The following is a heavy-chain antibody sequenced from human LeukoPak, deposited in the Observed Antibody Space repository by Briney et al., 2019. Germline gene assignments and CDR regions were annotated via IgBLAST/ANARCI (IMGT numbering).Heavy chain of an antibody. CDR1: GFTFSSYA. CDR3: ATPIAATRL. D-gene: IGHD6-13*01. Sequence: GGSLRLFCAASGFTFSSYAMSWVRQAPGKGLEWVSAISGSGGSTYYADSVKGRFTISRDNFRNTLYLQMNSLRAEDTAVYYCATPIAATRLWGQGTLVTVSS. CDR2: ISGSGGST. J-gene: IGHJ4*02. V-gene: IGHV3-23*01.